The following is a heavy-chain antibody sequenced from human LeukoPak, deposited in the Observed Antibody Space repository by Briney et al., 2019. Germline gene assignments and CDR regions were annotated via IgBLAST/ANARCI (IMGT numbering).Heavy chain of an antibody. CDR2: INHSGST. Sequence: SETLSLTCTVSGGSISSYYWSWIRQPPGKGLEWIGEINHSGSTNYNPSLKSRVTISVDTSKNQFSLKLSSVTAADTAVYYCARVLDYLTTVTTSSVYYFDYWGQGTLVTVSS. D-gene: IGHD4-17*01. J-gene: IGHJ4*02. CDR1: GGSISSYY. V-gene: IGHV4-34*01. CDR3: ARVLDYLTTVTTSSVYYFDY.